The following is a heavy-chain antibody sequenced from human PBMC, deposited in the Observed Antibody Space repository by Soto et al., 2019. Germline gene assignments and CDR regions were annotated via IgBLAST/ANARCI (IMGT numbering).Heavy chain of an antibody. CDR1: RGSINSYY. V-gene: IGHV4-59*01. CDR2: IYYGGST. CDR3: AAAQASASGTSYNIFDY. D-gene: IGHD1-1*01. J-gene: IGHJ4*02. Sequence: PSETQSLTCTVSRGSINSYYWNWIRQSPGKGPEWVGYIYYGGSTNYNPSLKSRVTISVDASKKQLSLRLTSVTAADTAVYYCAAAQASASGTSYNIFDYWGQGTLVTVSS.